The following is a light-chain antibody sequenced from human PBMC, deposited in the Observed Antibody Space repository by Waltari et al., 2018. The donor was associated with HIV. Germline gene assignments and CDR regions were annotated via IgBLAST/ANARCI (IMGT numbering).Light chain of an antibody. CDR3: QQSYSTTWT. CDR2: AAS. CDR1: QNINNY. J-gene: IGKJ1*01. V-gene: IGKV1-39*01. Sequence: DIQMPQSPSSLSASVGDRVTIACLASQNINNYLNWYQEKPWKAPKLLIFAASSLQSGIPSRFSGCGSGTAFTRTINNLQPEDFASYYCQQSYSTTWTFGQGTKVEI.